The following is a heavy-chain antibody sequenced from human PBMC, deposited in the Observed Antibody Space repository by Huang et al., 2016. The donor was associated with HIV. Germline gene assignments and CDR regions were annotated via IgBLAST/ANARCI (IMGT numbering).Heavy chain of an antibody. CDR2: IYYSGIT. J-gene: IGHJ3*02. Sequence: QLQLQGSGPGLVKPSETLSLTCTVSGGSITSSSYYWGLIRQPSGKGLEWVGSIYYSGITDYNPSLKRRVTVSVATSKNQFSLKLSSVTAADTAVYYCARHFSYYDSSGYTPWDAFDIWGQGTMVTVSS. CDR3: ARHFSYYDSSGYTPWDAFDI. D-gene: IGHD3-22*01. CDR1: GGSITSSSYY. V-gene: IGHV4-39*01.